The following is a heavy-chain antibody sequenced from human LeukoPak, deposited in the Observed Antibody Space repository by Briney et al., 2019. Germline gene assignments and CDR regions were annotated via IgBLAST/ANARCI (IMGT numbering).Heavy chain of an antibody. V-gene: IGHV1-2*02. J-gene: IGHJ3*02. CDR1: GYTFTGYY. CDR2: INPNSGGT. Sequence: ASVKVSCKASGYTFTGYYMHWVRQAPGQGLEWMGWINPNSGGTNYAQKFQGRATMTSDTSISTAYMELRRLRSDDTAVYYFARGRLEGADLGGAFDIWGQGTMVTVSS. CDR3: ARGRLEGADLGGAFDI. D-gene: IGHD1-26*01.